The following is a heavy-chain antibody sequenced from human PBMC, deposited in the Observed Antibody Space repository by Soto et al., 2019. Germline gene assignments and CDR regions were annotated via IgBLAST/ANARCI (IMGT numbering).Heavy chain of an antibody. CDR3: ARGRGWRDN. CDR2: VNPSSGGT. Sequence: ASVKVSCKASGFTDYYIHWVRQAPGQGLEWMGWVNPSSGGTNYAQKFQGRVAMTRDTFISTAYMELSRLQSDDTAVYYCARGRGWRDNWGQGXLVTVSS. J-gene: IGHJ4*02. CDR1: GFTDYY. V-gene: IGHV1-2*02. D-gene: IGHD6-19*01.